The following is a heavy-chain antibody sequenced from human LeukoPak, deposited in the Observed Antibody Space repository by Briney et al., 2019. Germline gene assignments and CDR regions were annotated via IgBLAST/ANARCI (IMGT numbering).Heavy chain of an antibody. CDR2: ISTSSIYI. CDR3: ARGHWGLDC. Sequence: GGSLRLSCVASGFTFSSYSMNWVRQAPGKGLEWVSSISTSSIYIYYADSVKGRFTISRDNAKKSLYLQMSSLRAEDTAVYYCARGHWGLDCWGQGTLVTVSS. V-gene: IGHV3-21*01. J-gene: IGHJ4*02. CDR1: GFTFSSYS. D-gene: IGHD3-16*01.